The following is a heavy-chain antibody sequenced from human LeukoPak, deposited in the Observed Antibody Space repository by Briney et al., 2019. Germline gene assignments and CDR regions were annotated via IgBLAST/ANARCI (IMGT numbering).Heavy chain of an antibody. Sequence: PSETLSLTCSVSGYSISSGSYWGWIRQPPGKGLEWIGTIYRSETTYYNPSLKSRVTVSVDTSKNRFSLKLISVTAADTAVYYCARDSDLRRFYSWGQGALVTVSS. D-gene: IGHD2-21*02. CDR3: ARDSDLRRFYS. V-gene: IGHV4-38-2*02. J-gene: IGHJ5*01. CDR2: IYRSETT. CDR1: GYSISSGSY.